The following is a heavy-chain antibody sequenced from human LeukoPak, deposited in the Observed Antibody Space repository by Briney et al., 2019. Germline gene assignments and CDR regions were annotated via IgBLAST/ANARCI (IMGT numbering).Heavy chain of an antibody. Sequence: GGSLRLSCAASGFTFSSYSMNWVRQAPGKGLEWVSYISSSSSTIYYADSVKGRFTISRDNSKNTLYLQMNSLRAEDTAVYYCAKDLRDYFDYWGQGTLVTVSS. V-gene: IGHV3-48*01. CDR3: AKDLRDYFDY. CDR2: ISSSSSTI. J-gene: IGHJ4*02. D-gene: IGHD5-24*01. CDR1: GFTFSSYS.